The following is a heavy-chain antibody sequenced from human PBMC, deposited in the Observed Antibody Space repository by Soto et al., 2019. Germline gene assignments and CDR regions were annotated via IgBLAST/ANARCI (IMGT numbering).Heavy chain of an antibody. J-gene: IGHJ6*02. CDR2: IYSGGRT. Sequence: EVQLVESGGGLIQPGGSLRLSCAASGFTVSSNYMSWVRQAPGKGLEWVLVIYSGGRTYYADSVKGRFTISRDNSKNTLYLQMNSLRAEDTAMYYCASTDSGYYYGMDVWGQGTTVTVSS. V-gene: IGHV3-53*01. CDR3: ASTDSGYYYGMDV. CDR1: GFTVSSNY. D-gene: IGHD6-19*01.